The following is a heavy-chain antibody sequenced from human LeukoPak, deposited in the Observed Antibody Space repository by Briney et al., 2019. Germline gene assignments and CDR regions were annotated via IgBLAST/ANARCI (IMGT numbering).Heavy chain of an antibody. CDR2: IFHSGVT. D-gene: IGHD2-21*01. J-gene: IGHJ4*02. CDR3: ATYLNRNFKFEY. CDR1: SDSLSNVNYF. Sequence: PSETLSLTCTVSSDSLSNVNYFWTWIRQPPGQGLEWIGYIFHSGVTHYNPSLKNRVTMSVDTSKNQFSLSLTSVTAADTAVYYCATYLNRNFKFEYWGRGTLVTVSS. V-gene: IGHV4-30-4*08.